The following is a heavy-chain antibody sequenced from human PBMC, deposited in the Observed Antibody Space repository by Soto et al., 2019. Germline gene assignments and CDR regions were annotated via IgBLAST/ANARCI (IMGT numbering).Heavy chain of an antibody. CDR2: ISSGTNYI. CDR3: ARAITSDAFNM. J-gene: IGHJ3*02. D-gene: IGHD1-20*01. V-gene: IGHV3-21*01. Sequence: EVQLVESGGGLVKPGGSLRLSCAASGFTFSSYSMNWVRQAPGKGLEWVSSISSGTNYICYADSLKGRFTISRDNAKNSLYLQMNSLRAEDTALYYCARAITSDAFNMWGQGTMVTVSS. CDR1: GFTFSSYS.